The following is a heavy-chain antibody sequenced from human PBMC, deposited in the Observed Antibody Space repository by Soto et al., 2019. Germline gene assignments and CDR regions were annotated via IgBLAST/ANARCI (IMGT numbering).Heavy chain of an antibody. Sequence: GWSLRLSCEALGSAFSIYEMNWVRQAPGKGLEWIAYISGTGATTYYAESVRGRFTISRDNAKKTLYLQLNSLRVEDTAIYYCARDPVGRTNDDNWLDLWGKGTQGTVAS. CDR1: GSAFSIYE. CDR3: ARDPVGRTNDDNWLDL. J-gene: IGHJ5*02. D-gene: IGHD1-1*01. CDR2: ISGTGATT. V-gene: IGHV3-48*03.